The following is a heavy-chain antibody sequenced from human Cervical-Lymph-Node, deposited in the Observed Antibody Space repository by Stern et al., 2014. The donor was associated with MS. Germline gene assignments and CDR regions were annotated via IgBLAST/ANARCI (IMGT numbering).Heavy chain of an antibody. J-gene: IGHJ4*02. CDR3: ARGRNGFGYDS. CDR1: GGPISSGTYY. Sequence: QVQLQESGPGLVKPSQTLSLTCTVSGGPISSGTYYWSWIRQPAGKGLEWIGRIYTSGSTDYNSSRKTRATKSVDMSKNHLSLRLTHVTAADTAVYYCARGRNGFGYDSWGQGTLATVSP. V-gene: IGHV4-61*02. D-gene: IGHD2-15*01. CDR2: IYTSGST.